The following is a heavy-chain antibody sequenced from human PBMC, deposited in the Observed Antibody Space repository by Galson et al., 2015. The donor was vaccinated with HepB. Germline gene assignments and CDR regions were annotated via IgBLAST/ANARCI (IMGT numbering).Heavy chain of an antibody. CDR1: GFTFRSYA. D-gene: IGHD3-22*01. Sequence: SLRLSCATSGFTFRSYAMSWVRQAPGKGLEWVSGISGSGESTYYADSVKGRFTISRDNSKNTLFLQMNSLRAEDTAVYYCAKNYDSSGYFETSAFDYWGQGTLVTVSS. J-gene: IGHJ4*02. V-gene: IGHV3-23*01. CDR3: AKNYDSSGYFETSAFDY. CDR2: ISGSGEST.